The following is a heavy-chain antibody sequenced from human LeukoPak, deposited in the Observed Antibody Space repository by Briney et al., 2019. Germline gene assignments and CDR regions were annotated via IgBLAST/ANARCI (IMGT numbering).Heavy chain of an antibody. CDR1: GFTFSSYS. Sequence: GGSLRLSCAASGFTFSSYSMNWVRQAPGKGLEWVSSISSSSSYIYYADSVKGRFTISRDNAKNSLYLQMNRLRAEDTAVYYCARDLGVYSENYHDFYYWGQGTLVTVSS. CDR3: ARDLGVYSENYHDFYY. CDR2: ISSSSSYI. V-gene: IGHV3-21*01. D-gene: IGHD1-7*01. J-gene: IGHJ4*02.